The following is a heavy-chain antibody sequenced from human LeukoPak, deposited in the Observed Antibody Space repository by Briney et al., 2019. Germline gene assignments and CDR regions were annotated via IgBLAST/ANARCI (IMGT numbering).Heavy chain of an antibody. CDR2: IKSKTDGGTT. Sequence: PGGSLRLSCAASGFTFSNAWMSWVRQAPGKGLEWVGRIKSKTDGGTTDYAAPVKGRFTISRDDSKNTLYLQMNSLKTEDTAVYYCTGRYCSTTSCSGFDYWGLGTLVTVSS. CDR3: TGRYCSTTSCSGFDY. CDR1: GFTFSNAW. J-gene: IGHJ4*02. D-gene: IGHD2-2*01. V-gene: IGHV3-15*01.